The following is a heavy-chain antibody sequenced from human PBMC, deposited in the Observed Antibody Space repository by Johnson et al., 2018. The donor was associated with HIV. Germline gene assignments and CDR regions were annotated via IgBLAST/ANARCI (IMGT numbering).Heavy chain of an antibody. CDR2: IGTAGDT. Sequence: VQLVESGGGLVQPGGSLRLSCAASGFTFSSYDMHWVRQATGKGLEWVSAIGTAGDTYYPGSVKGRFTISRENAKNSLYLQMNSLRAGDAAVYFCARGGVLRYFDWLFEDAFDIWGQGTMVTVSS. D-gene: IGHD3-9*01. CDR1: GFTFSSYD. V-gene: IGHV3-13*01. J-gene: IGHJ3*02. CDR3: ARGGVLRYFDWLFEDAFDI.